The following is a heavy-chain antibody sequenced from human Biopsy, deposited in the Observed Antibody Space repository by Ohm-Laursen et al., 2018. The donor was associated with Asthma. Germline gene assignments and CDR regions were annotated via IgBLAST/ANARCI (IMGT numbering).Heavy chain of an antibody. V-gene: IGHV3-30-3*01. D-gene: IGHD3-3*01. J-gene: IGHJ4*02. CDR3: ARDVMEWYLPAFDF. CDR1: GFTFRSYA. CDR2: GGRYYDGGLK. Sequence: SLRLSCTASGFTFRSYAMHWVRRAPGKGLEWVAVGGRYYDGGLKYYADSVNGRFTVSRDDSKNTLYLQMKSLRPDDTAVYYCARDVMEWYLPAFDFWGQGTLVTVSS.